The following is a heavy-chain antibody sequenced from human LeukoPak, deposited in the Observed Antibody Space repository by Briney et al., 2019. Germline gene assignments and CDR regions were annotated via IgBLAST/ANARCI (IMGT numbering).Heavy chain of an antibody. V-gene: IGHV4-39*01. J-gene: IGHJ6*03. CDR1: GGSIDTVAFY. D-gene: IGHD2/OR15-2a*01. Sequence: SETLSLTCTVSGGSIDTVAFYWGWVRQPPEKGLEWIGTIYDSENEFHNPSLNTRVTISADTSKNQFSLKLNSVTAADTAIYYCARQISDYYYYYMDVWGEGITVTVSS. CDR3: ARQISDYYYYYMDV. CDR2: IYDSENE.